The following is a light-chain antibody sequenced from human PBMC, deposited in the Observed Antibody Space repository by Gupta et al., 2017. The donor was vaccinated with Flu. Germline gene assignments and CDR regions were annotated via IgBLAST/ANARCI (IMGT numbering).Light chain of an antibody. CDR1: QDVEIW. V-gene: IGKV1-12*01. J-gene: IGKJ1*01. CDR3: QQAKSFPGWT. CDR2: AAS. Sequence: DIQMTQSPSSMSASVGDRVTITCRASQDVEIWLAWYQQKAWKAPKLLISAASNLQSGVPPRFSGSGSGTEFTLTISSRQPEDFATYYCQQAKSFPGWTFGQGTKVEFK.